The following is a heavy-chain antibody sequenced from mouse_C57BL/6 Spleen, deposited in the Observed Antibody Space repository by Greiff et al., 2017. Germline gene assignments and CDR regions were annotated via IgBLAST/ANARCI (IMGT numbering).Heavy chain of an antibody. V-gene: IGHV1-53*01. CDR1: GYTFTSYW. CDR3: ARSRVYDGYLAWFAY. J-gene: IGHJ3*01. CDR2: INPSNGGT. Sequence: QVQLQQPGTELVKPGASVKLSCKASGYTFTSYWMHWVKQRPGQGLEWIGNINPSNGGTNYNEKFKSKATLTVDKSSSTAYMQLSSLTSEDSAVYYCARSRVYDGYLAWFAYWGQGTLVTVSA. D-gene: IGHD2-3*01.